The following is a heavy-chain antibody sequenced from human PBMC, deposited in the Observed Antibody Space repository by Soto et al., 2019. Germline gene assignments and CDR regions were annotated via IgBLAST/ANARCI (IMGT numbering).Heavy chain of an antibody. Sequence: EVHLVESGGGLVQTGGSLRLSCAIFESTVSRDWMNWVRQAPGKGLEWVAHINQDGSEKYYVDSVKGRFTISRDNAXXSLYLQMNSLRPADTAMYYCSGGVGDAFWGQGTLVTVSS. CDR3: SGGVGDAF. D-gene: IGHD1-26*01. V-gene: IGHV3-7*04. CDR2: INQDGSEK. CDR1: ESTVSRDW. J-gene: IGHJ4*02.